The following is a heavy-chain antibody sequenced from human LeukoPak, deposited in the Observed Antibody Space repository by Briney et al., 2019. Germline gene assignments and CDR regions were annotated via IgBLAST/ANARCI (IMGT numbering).Heavy chain of an antibody. CDR2: IYNIGGT. CDR3: AREAVAGTLDY. J-gene: IGHJ4*02. D-gene: IGHD6-19*01. V-gene: IGHV4-59*02. Sequence: SETLSLTCSVSGGSVSRDYWSWVRQPPGKRLEWLGYIYNIGGTNYNPSLKSRVSISVDTSKNQFSLMLTSVTAADTAVYYCAREAVAGTLDYWGQGALVTVSS. CDR1: GGSVSRDY.